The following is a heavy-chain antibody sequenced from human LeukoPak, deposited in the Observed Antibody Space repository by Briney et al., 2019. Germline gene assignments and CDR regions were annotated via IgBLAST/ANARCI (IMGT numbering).Heavy chain of an antibody. CDR1: GGTFSSYA. CDR2: IIPIFGTA. J-gene: IGHJ3*02. Sequence: ASVKVSCKASGGTFSSYAIIWVRQAPGQGLEWMGGIIPIFGTANYAQKFQGRVTITADESTSTAYMELSSLRSEDTAVYYCATRGDEPDDFDIWGQGTMVTVSS. V-gene: IGHV1-69*13. D-gene: IGHD1-14*01. CDR3: ATRGDEPDDFDI.